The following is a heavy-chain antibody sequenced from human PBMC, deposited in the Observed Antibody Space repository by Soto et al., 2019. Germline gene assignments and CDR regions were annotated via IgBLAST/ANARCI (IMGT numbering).Heavy chain of an antibody. V-gene: IGHV4-34*01. CDR2: INHSGST. CDR3: ARGAGSKTDY. J-gene: IGHJ4*02. D-gene: IGHD4-4*01. CDR1: GGCLSGYY. Sequence: PSGTLSVSCAVYGGCLSGYYWSWIRQPPGKGLEWIGEINHSGSTNYNPSLKSRVTISVDTSKNQFSLKLSSVTAADTAVYYCARGAGSKTDYSGQGTLVTVSS.